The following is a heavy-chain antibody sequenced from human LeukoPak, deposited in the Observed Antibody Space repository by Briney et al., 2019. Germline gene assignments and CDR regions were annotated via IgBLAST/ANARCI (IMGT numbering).Heavy chain of an antibody. V-gene: IGHV3-66*01. CDR3: ARDLRPNYYGSGSYESVDY. J-gene: IGHJ4*02. CDR1: GFTVSSNY. Sequence: AGSLRLSCAASGFTVSSNYMSWVRQAPRKGLEWVSVIYSGGSTYYADSVKGRFTISRENAKNTLYLQMNSLRAEDTAVYYCARDLRPNYYGSGSYESVDYWGQGTLVTVSS. CDR2: IYSGGST. D-gene: IGHD3-10*01.